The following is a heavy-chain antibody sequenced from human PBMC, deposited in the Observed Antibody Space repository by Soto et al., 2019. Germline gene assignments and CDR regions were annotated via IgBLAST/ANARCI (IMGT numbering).Heavy chain of an antibody. J-gene: IGHJ5*02. D-gene: IGHD1-26*01. CDR2: IYYSGST. CDR1: GGSISSYY. Sequence: ETLSLTCTVSGGSISSYYWSWIRQPPGKGLEYIGYIYYSGSTNYNPSLKSRVTISVDTSKKQFSLKLSSVTAADTAVYYCARSLYSGSYTNWFDPWGQGTLVTVSS. V-gene: IGHV4-59*01. CDR3: ARSLYSGSYTNWFDP.